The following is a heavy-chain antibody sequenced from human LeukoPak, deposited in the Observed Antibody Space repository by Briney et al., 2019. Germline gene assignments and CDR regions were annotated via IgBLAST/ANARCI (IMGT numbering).Heavy chain of an antibody. J-gene: IGHJ4*02. Sequence: RGSLRLSCAASGFTFSDYYMSWIRQAPGKGLEWVSYISSSGSTIYYADSVKGRFTISRDNAKNSLYLQMNSLRAEDTAVYYCVKGRISEDGLDFWGQGTLVTVSS. CDR1: GFTFSDYY. CDR2: ISSSGSTI. V-gene: IGHV3-11*01. D-gene: IGHD6-13*01. CDR3: VKGRISEDGLDF.